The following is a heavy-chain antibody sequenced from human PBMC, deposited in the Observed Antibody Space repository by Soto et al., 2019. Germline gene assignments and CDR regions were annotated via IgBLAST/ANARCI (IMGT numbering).Heavy chain of an antibody. V-gene: IGHV1-3*05. CDR1: GYTFTSYA. Sequence: QVQLVQSGAEEKKPGASVKVSCKASGYTFTSYAMHWVRQAPGQRLEWMGWINAGNGNTKYSQKFQGRVTITRDTSASTAYMELSSLRSEDTAVYYCARDRGTAMVTMMDYWGQGTLFTVSS. CDR3: ARDRGTAMVTMMDY. D-gene: IGHD5-18*01. J-gene: IGHJ4*02. CDR2: INAGNGNT.